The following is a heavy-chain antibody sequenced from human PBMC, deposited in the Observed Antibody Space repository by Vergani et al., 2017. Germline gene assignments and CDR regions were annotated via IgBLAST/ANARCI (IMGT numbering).Heavy chain of an antibody. CDR2: MNPNSGNT. CDR3: ASTNTYYDILTGSIGPSDYYYYMDV. Sequence: QVQLVQSGAEVKKPGASVKVSCKASGYTFTSYDINWVRQATGQGLEWMGWMNPNSGNTGYAQKFQGRVTMTRNTSISTAYMELSSLRSEDTHVYYCASTNTYYDILTGSIGPSDYYYYMDVWGKGTTVTVSS. J-gene: IGHJ6*03. D-gene: IGHD3-9*01. CDR1: GYTFTSYD. V-gene: IGHV1-8*01.